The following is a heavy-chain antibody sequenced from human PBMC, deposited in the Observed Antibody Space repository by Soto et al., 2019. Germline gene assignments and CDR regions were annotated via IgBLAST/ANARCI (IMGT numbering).Heavy chain of an antibody. J-gene: IGHJ6*02. CDR3: ASVETQRYYYGMDV. V-gene: IGHV1-18*01. D-gene: IGHD2-15*01. CDR2: ISAYNGNT. Sequence: ASVKVSCKASGYTFTSYGISWVRQAPGQGLEWMGWISAYNGNTNYAQKLQGRVTITADESTSTAYMELSSLRSEDTTVYYCASVETQRYYYGMDVWGQGTTVTAP. CDR1: GYTFTSYG.